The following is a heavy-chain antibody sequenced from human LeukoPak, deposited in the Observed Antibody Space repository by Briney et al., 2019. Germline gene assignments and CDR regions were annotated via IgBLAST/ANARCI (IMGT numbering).Heavy chain of an antibody. V-gene: IGHV3-48*02. CDR1: GFTFSSYS. D-gene: IGHD3-3*01. Sequence: GGSLRLSCAASGFTFSSYSMNWVRQAPGKGLEWVSYISSSSSTIYYADSVKGRFTISRDNAKNSLYLQNNSLMDEDTAVYYCASLRFLGWLLNAYGGQGTRVTVSS. CDR2: ISSSSSTI. CDR3: ASLRFLGWLLNAY. J-gene: IGHJ4*02.